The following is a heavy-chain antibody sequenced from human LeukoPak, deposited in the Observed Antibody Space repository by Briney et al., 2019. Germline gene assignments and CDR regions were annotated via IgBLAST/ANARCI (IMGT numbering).Heavy chain of an antibody. CDR1: GFTSGDYA. Sequence: GGSLRLSCTASGFTSGDYAMSWVRQAPGKGLEWVGSIRSKAYGGTTEYAASVKGRFSISRDDSKSIAYLQMNSLKTEDTAVYYCTRSRNTVTPLSWGQGTLVTVSS. J-gene: IGHJ4*02. CDR3: TRSRNTVTPLS. D-gene: IGHD4-17*01. CDR2: IRSKAYGGTT. V-gene: IGHV3-49*04.